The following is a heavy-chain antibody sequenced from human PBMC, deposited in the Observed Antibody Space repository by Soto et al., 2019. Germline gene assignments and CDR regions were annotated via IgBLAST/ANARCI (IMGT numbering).Heavy chain of an antibody. J-gene: IGHJ3*02. V-gene: IGHV4-39*01. D-gene: IGHD7-27*01. CDR3: ARHVNPWAQGAFDI. CDR1: GGSISSSSYY. CDR2: IYYSGST. Sequence: SETLSLTCAVSGGSISSSSYYWGWIRQPPGKGLEWIGSIYYSGSTYYNPSLKSRVTISVDTSKNQFSLKLSSVTAADTAVYYCARHVNPWAQGAFDIWGQGTMVTVSS.